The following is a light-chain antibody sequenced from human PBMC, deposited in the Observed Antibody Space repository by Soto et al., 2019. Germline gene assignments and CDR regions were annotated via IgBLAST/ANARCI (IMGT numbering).Light chain of an antibody. V-gene: IGLV3-1*01. J-gene: IGLJ1*01. CDR1: HLGNKY. CDR3: QAWDSSTYV. Sequence: SYELTQSPSVSVSPGQTASITCSGHHLGNKYVCWYQQKPGQSPVLVIYQDSRRPSGIPERFAGSNSGNTATLTISGTQAMDEADYYCQAWDSSTYVFGTGTKLTVL. CDR2: QDS.